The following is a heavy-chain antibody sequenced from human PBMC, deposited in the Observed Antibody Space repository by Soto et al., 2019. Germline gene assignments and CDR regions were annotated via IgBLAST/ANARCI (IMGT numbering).Heavy chain of an antibody. CDR1: GGTFSSYA. V-gene: IGHV1-69*12. CDR3: ARGRGPDSSGYYYGMDV. CDR2: IIPIFGTA. D-gene: IGHD3-22*01. Sequence: QVQLVQSGAEVKKPGSSVKVSCKASGGTFSSYAISWVRQAPGQGLEWMGGIIPIFGTANYAQKFQGRVTITAGESTSTAYMELSRLRSEDTAVYYCARGRGPDSSGYYYGMDVWGQGTTVTVSS. J-gene: IGHJ6*02.